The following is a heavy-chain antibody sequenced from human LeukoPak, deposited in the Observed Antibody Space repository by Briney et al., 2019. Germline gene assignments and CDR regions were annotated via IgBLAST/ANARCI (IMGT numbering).Heavy chain of an antibody. V-gene: IGHV4-34*01. CDR2: INQSGTT. CDR3: ARENWHFDL. CDR1: GGSFSNYY. J-gene: IGHJ2*01. Sequence: PSETLSLTCAVYGGSFSNYYWSWIRQSPGKGLEWIGEINQSGTTKYNPSLESRVTMSMDTSKNQFSLKLTSVTAADTAVYYCARENWHFDLWGRGTLVTVSS.